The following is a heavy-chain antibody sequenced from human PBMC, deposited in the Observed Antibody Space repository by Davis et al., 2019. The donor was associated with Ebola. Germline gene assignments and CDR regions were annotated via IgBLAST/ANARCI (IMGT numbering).Heavy chain of an antibody. CDR1: GFTFSSYS. CDR2: ISGSGSNT. J-gene: IGHJ4*02. D-gene: IGHD4-17*01. Sequence: GGSLRLSCAASGFTFSSYSMNWVRQAPGKGLEWVSGISGSGSNTYYADSVKGRFTISRDNAKNSLYLQMNSLRAEDTAVYYCASHDYGDYAGPDYWGQGTLVTVSS. CDR3: ASHDYGDYAGPDY. V-gene: IGHV3-21*04.